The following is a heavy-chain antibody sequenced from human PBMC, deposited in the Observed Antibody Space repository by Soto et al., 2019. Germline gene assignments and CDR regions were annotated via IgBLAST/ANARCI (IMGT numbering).Heavy chain of an antibody. CDR3: ARDQYNYDSSGYYYSYYFDY. Sequence: VGSLRLSCAASGSTFNSYGIHWVRQAPGKGLEWVAVISHDGSRTNYADSVKGRVTISRDNSKNTLYLQMNSLRAEDTAVYYCARDQYNYDSSGYYYSYYFDYWGQGTLVTVSS. CDR1: GSTFNSYG. CDR2: ISHDGSRT. D-gene: IGHD3-22*01. J-gene: IGHJ4*02. V-gene: IGHV3-30*03.